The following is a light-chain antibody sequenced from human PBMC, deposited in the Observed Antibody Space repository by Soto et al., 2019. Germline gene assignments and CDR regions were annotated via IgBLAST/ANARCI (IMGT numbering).Light chain of an antibody. V-gene: IGLV2-14*01. Sequence: QSVLTQPASVSGSPGQSITISCTGTSSDVGGYNYVSWYQQHPGKAPKLMIYEVSNRPSGVSNRFSGSKSGNTASLTISGLQAEDEADYYCSSHTSTSSPYVFGTGTQLTVL. CDR1: SSDVGGYNY. J-gene: IGLJ1*01. CDR2: EVS. CDR3: SSHTSTSSPYV.